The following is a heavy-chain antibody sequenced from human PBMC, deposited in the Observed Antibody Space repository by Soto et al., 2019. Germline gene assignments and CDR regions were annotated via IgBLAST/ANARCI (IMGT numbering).Heavy chain of an antibody. CDR3: AKGSASARPYYFDF. J-gene: IGHJ4*02. D-gene: IGHD6-6*01. Sequence: EVQLLESGGGLVQPGGSLRLSCAVSGFTFSTYAMSWVRQAPGKGLEWLSAITPGGDWAWYADSVKGRSTISRDNSKNTLYLHMDSLRAEDTALYYCAKGSASARPYYFDFWGQGTLVTVSS. V-gene: IGHV3-23*01. CDR1: GFTFSTYA. CDR2: ITPGGDWA.